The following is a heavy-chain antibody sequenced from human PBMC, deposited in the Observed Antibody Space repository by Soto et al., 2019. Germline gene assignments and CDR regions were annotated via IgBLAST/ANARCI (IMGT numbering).Heavy chain of an antibody. D-gene: IGHD3-3*01. CDR2: IKQDGSEK. V-gene: IGHV3-7*01. CDR3: ARDWDYDFWSGYYDY. Sequence: GGSLRLSCAASGFTFSSYWMSWVRQAPGKGLEWVANIKQDGSEKYYVDSVKGRITISRDNAKNSLYLQMNSLRAEDTALYYCARDWDYDFWSGYYDYWGQGTLVTVSS. J-gene: IGHJ4*02. CDR1: GFTFSSYW.